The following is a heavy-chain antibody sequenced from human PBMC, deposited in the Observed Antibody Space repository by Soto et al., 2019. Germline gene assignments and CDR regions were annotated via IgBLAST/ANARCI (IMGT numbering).Heavy chain of an antibody. CDR3: ARLSRYCSGGSCSLGPGETPPPVALDV. CDR2: IYYSGST. J-gene: IGHJ6*04. D-gene: IGHD2-15*01. CDR1: GGSISSYY. V-gene: IGHV4-59*08. Sequence: SETLSLTCTVSGGSISSYYWSWIRQPPGKGLEWIGYIYYSGSTNYNPSLKSRVTISVDTSKNQFSLKLSSVTAADTAVYYCARLSRYCSGGSCSLGPGETPPPVALDVWGKGTTVTVSS.